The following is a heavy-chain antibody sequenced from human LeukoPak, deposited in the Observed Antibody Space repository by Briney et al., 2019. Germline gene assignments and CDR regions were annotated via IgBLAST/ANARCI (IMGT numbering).Heavy chain of an antibody. D-gene: IGHD6-13*01. CDR1: GGSISSSSYY. V-gene: IGHV4-39*01. CDR2: IYYSGST. CDR3: ARLGYSVSWTDC. J-gene: IGHJ4*02. Sequence: PSETLSLTCTVSGGSISSSSYYWGWIRQPPGKGLEWIGSIYYSGSTYYNPSLKSRVTISVDTSKNQFPLRLSSVTAADMAVYFCARLGYSVSWTDCWGQGTLVTVSS.